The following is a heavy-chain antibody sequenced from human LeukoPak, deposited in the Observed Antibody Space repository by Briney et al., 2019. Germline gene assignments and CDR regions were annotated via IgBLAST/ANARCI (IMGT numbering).Heavy chain of an antibody. D-gene: IGHD6-13*01. J-gene: IGHJ3*02. CDR1: GGSFSGYY. CDR3: ARGRRPRTRIAAAVTFDI. Sequence: KPSETLSLTCAVYGGSFSGYYWSWIRQPPGKGLEWIGEINHSGSTNYNPSLKSRVTISVDTSKNQFSLKLSSVTAADTAVYYCARGRRPRTRIAAAVTFDIWGQGTMVTVSS. CDR2: INHSGST. V-gene: IGHV4-34*01.